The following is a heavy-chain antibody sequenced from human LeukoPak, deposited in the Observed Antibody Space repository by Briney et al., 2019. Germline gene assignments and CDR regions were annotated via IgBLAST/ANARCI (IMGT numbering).Heavy chain of an antibody. V-gene: IGHV3-23*01. J-gene: IGHJ4*02. CDR3: AKQIGYCSSTSCYDLLSFDY. CDR2: ISGSGGST. Sequence: PGGSLRLSCAASGFSFSSYAMSWVRQAPGKGLEWVSAISGSGGSTYYADSVKGRFTISRDNSENTLYLQMNSLRAEDTAVYYCAKQIGYCSSTSCYDLLSFDYWGQGTLVTVSS. CDR1: GFSFSSYA. D-gene: IGHD2-2*01.